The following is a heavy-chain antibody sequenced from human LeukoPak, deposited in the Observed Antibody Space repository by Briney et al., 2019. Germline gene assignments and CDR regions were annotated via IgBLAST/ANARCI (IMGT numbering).Heavy chain of an antibody. D-gene: IGHD2-21*02. V-gene: IGHV3-23*01. CDR2: ISGSGGST. Sequence: GGSLRLSCAASGFTFSSYAMSWVRQAPGKGLEWVSTISGSGGSTYYADSVKGRFTISRDNSKNTLYLQMNSLRAEDTALYYCAKANCGGDCSFDYWGQGIMVTVSS. J-gene: IGHJ4*02. CDR3: AKANCGGDCSFDY. CDR1: GFTFSSYA.